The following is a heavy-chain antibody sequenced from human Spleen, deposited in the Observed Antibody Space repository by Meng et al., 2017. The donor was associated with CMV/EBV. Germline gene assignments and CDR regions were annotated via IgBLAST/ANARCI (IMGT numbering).Heavy chain of an antibody. CDR1: GFTFSSYA. J-gene: IGHJ4*02. CDR3: ARVEMATITIDY. V-gene: IGHV3-30-3*01. D-gene: IGHD5-24*01. CDR2: ISYDGSNK. Sequence: VQLLEAWGGVVHVGRSLSLSCAASGFTFSSYAMHWVRQAPGKGLEWVAVISYDGSNKYYADSVKGRFTISRDNSKNTLYLQMNSLRAEDTAVYYCARVEMATITIDYWGQGTLVTVSS.